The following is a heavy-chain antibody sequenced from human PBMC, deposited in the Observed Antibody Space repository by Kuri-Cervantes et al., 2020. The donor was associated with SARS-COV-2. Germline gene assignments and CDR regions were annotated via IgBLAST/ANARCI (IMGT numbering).Heavy chain of an antibody. CDR3: AKIMTTVTTNDY. J-gene: IGHJ4*02. CDR2: ISYDGSNK. CDR1: GFTFSSYG. Sequence: GESLKISCAASGFTFSSYGMHWVRQAPGKGLEWVAVISYDGSNKYYADSVRGRFTISRDNSKNTLYLQMNSLGAEDTAVYYCAKIMTTVTTNDYWGQGTLVTVSS. V-gene: IGHV3-30*18. D-gene: IGHD4-11*01.